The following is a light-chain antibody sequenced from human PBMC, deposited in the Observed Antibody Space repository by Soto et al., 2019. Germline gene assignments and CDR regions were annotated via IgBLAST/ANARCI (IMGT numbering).Light chain of an antibody. V-gene: IGLV2-14*01. J-gene: IGLJ1*01. CDR1: SSDGGGYNF. CDR3: SSYTSSSTLYV. CDR2: EVS. Sequence: QSALTQPASVSGSPGQSITISCTGTSSDGGGYNFVSWYQHHPGKAPQLMIFEVSNRPSGISYRFSGSKSGNTASLTISGLQAEDEADYYCSSYTSSSTLYVFGTGTKVTVL.